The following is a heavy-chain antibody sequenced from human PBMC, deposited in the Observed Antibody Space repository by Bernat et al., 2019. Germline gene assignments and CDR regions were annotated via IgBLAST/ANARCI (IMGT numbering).Heavy chain of an antibody. CDR1: GFTFSSYE. Sequence: EVQLVESGGGLVQPGGSLRLSCAASGFTFSSYEMNWVCQAPGKGLEWVSYISSSGSTIYYADSVKGRFTISRDNAKNSLYLQMNSLRAEDTAVYYCARDYGYSGYDRYYYYYMDVWGKGTTVTVSS. J-gene: IGHJ6*03. CDR2: ISSSGSTI. D-gene: IGHD5-12*01. V-gene: IGHV3-48*03. CDR3: ARDYGYSGYDRYYYYYMDV.